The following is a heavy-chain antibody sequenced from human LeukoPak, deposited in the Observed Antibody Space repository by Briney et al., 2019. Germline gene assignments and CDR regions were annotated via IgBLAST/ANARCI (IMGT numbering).Heavy chain of an antibody. Sequence: KPSETLSLTCTVSGGSISSYYWSWIRQPPGKGLEWIGYIYYSGSTNYNPSLKSRVTISVDTSKNQFSLKLSSVTAADTAVYYCARSTLGGSLDYWGQGTLVTVSS. CDR2: IYYSGST. CDR3: ARSTLGGSLDY. J-gene: IGHJ4*02. V-gene: IGHV4-59*01. CDR1: GGSISSYY.